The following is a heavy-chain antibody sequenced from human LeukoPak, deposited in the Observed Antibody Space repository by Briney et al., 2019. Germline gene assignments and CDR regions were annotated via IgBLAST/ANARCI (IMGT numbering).Heavy chain of an antibody. Sequence: SETLSLTCTVSGASISSYYWSWIRQPPGKGLEWIGYIFHNGSTNYNPSLKSRVTISVDTSKNQLSLKLSSVTAADTAVYYCARGAPGGNDYGDYWGQGTLVTVSS. CDR3: ARGAPGGNDYGDY. J-gene: IGHJ4*02. V-gene: IGHV4-59*01. CDR1: GASISSYY. CDR2: IFHNGST.